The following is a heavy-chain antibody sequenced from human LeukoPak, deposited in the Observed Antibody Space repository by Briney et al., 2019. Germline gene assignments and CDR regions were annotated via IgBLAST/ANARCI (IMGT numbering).Heavy chain of an antibody. CDR3: AKGSYSSSWYSDY. D-gene: IGHD6-13*01. V-gene: IGHV3-33*06. J-gene: IGHJ4*02. Sequence: PGGSLRLSCAASGFTFSSYGMHWVRQAPGKGLEWVAVIWYDGSNKYYADSVKGRFTISRDNSKKTLYLQMNSLRAEDTAVYYCAKGSYSSSWYSDYWGQGTLVTVSS. CDR2: IWYDGSNK. CDR1: GFTFSSYG.